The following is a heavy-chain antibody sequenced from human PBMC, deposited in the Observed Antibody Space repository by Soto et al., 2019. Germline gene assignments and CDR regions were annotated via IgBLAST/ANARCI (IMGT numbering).Heavy chain of an antibody. J-gene: IGHJ4*02. D-gene: IGHD1-26*01. CDR2: VYMSGST. V-gene: IGHV4-4*07. Sequence: SETLSLTCIVSGDSMTKYYWSWLRQPAGKGLEWIGRVYMSGSTNYNPSLKSRVTMSIDTSNNHFSLDLKSVTAADTAVYYCARTVGAAYYFDFWGQGALATVSS. CDR3: ARTVGAAYYFDF. CDR1: GDSMTKYY.